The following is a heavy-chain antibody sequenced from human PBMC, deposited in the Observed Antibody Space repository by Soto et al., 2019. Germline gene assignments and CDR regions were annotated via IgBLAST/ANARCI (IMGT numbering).Heavy chain of an antibody. Sequence: SETLSLTCAVYCGSFSGYYWSWIRQPPGKGLEWIGEINHSGSTNYNPSLKSRVTISVDTSKNQFSLKLSSVTAADTAVYYCARVLYCSGGSCYYYYYYMDVWGKGTTVTVSS. D-gene: IGHD2-15*01. J-gene: IGHJ6*03. CDR1: CGSFSGYY. CDR2: INHSGST. CDR3: ARVLYCSGGSCYYYYYYMDV. V-gene: IGHV4-34*01.